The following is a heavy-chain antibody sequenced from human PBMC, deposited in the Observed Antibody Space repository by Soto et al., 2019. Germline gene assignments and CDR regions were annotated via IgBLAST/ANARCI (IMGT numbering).Heavy chain of an antibody. V-gene: IGHV4-39*01. CDR1: GASIRSSSYY. CDR3: ARLGIAAAGTPYR. D-gene: IGHD6-13*01. CDR2: INYSGTI. Sequence: QLQLQESGPGLVKPSETLSLTCTVSGASIRSSSYYWGWIRQPPGKGPEWIGSINYSGTIYYNPSLKSRVTISVDTSKNQFSLKLTSVTAADTSVYYCARLGIAAAGTPYRWGQGTLVTVSS. J-gene: IGHJ4*02.